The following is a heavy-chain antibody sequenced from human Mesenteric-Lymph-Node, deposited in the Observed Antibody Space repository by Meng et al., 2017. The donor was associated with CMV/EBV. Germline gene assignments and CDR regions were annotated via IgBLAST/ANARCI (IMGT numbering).Heavy chain of an antibody. D-gene: IGHD2-2*02. CDR2: INPNSGGT. Sequence: ASVKVSCMASGYTLIGYYMHWVRQPPGQGLEWMGWINPNSGGTNYAQKLQGRVTMARDTSISTAYMELSRLRSDDTAVYYCARSRPRKPAAILSSLVFDYWGQGTLVTVSS. CDR3: ARSRPRKPAAILSSLVFDY. J-gene: IGHJ4*02. CDR1: GYTLIGYY. V-gene: IGHV1-2*02.